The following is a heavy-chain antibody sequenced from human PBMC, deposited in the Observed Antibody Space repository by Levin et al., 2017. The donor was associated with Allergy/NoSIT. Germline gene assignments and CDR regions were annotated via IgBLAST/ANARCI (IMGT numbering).Heavy chain of an antibody. CDR3: AREVVDTAMATPTPDYFDY. CDR2: IYYSGST. V-gene: IGHV4-61*01. Sequence: SETLSLTCTVSGGSVSSGSYYWSWIRQPPGKGLEWIGYIYYSGSTNYNPSLKSRVTISVDTSKNQFSLKLSSVTAADTAVYYCAREVVDTAMATPTPDYFDYWGQGTLVTVSS. CDR1: GGSVSSGSYY. D-gene: IGHD5-18*01. J-gene: IGHJ4*02.